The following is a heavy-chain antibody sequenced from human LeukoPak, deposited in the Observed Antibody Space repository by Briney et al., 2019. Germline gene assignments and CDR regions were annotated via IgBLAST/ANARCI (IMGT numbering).Heavy chain of an antibody. J-gene: IGHJ3*02. Sequence: SETLSLTCTVSGGSISSYYWSWIRQPPGKGLEWIGYIYYSGSTNYDPSLKSRVTISVDTSKNQFSLKLSSVTAADTAVYYCARGGGMLDVGDAFDIWAKGQWSPSLQ. D-gene: IGHD2-8*01. CDR3: ARGGGMLDVGDAFDI. CDR2: IYYSGST. CDR1: GGSISSYY. V-gene: IGHV4-59*12.